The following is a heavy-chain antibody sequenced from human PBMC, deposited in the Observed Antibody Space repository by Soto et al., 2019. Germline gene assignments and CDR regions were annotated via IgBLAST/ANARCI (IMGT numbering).Heavy chain of an antibody. CDR1: GGTFSSYA. CDR2: IIPIFGTA. J-gene: IGHJ4*02. Sequence: QVQLVQSGAEVKKPGSSVKVSCKASGGTFSSYAISWVRQAPGQGLEWMGGIIPIFGTANYAQKFQGRVTITAYESTSTAYMALSSLRSEDTAVYYFVFRYSNEPIGVYWGQGTLVTVSS. D-gene: IGHD3-10*01. CDR3: VFRYSNEPIGVY. V-gene: IGHV1-69*12.